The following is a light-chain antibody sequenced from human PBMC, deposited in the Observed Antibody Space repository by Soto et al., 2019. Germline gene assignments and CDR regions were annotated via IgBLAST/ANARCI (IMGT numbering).Light chain of an antibody. Sequence: IVLTQYPAALGLSRGVIASLPCRPSQSVSSNYLAWFQQNPGQAPRLLSSYPSSRATGIPDRFSGSGSGTDFTLTISRLEPEDFAVYYCHQYGSSPHTFGQGTRVEIK. J-gene: IGKJ5*01. CDR3: HQYGSSPHT. CDR1: QSVSSNY. V-gene: IGKV3-20*01. CDR2: YPS.